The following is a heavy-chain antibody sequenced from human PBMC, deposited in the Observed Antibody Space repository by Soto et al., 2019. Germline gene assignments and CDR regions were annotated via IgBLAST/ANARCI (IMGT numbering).Heavy chain of an antibody. CDR3: ARTQNQPPFDF. J-gene: IGHJ4*02. Sequence: GGSLRISCAASGFTVSSNYMSWVRQAPGKGLEWVSVIYSGGSTYYADSVKGRFTISRDNSKNTLYLQMNSLRAEDTAVYYCARTQNQPPFDFWGQGTLVSGSS. CDR1: GFTVSSNY. V-gene: IGHV3-53*01. D-gene: IGHD2-2*01. CDR2: IYSGGST.